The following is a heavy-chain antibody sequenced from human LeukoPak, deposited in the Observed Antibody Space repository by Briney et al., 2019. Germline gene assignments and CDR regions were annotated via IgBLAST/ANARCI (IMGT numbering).Heavy chain of an antibody. Sequence: ASVKVSCKASGGTFSSYTISWVRQAPGQGLEWVGRIIPILGIANYAQKFQGRVTITADKSTSTAYMELSSLRSEDTAVYYCARADSPYYDSSGDYFDYWGQGTLVTVSS. CDR1: GGTFSSYT. J-gene: IGHJ4*02. CDR3: ARADSPYYDSSGDYFDY. D-gene: IGHD3-22*01. CDR2: IIPILGIA. V-gene: IGHV1-69*02.